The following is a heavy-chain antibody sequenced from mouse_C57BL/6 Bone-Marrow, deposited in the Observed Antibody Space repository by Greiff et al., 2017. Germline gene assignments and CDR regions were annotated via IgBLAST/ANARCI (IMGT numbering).Heavy chain of an antibody. CDR1: GYTFTSYW. Sequence: VQLQQPGAELVRPGSSVKLSCKASGYTFTSYWMHWVKQRPIQGLEWIGNIDPSDSETHYNQKFKDKATLTVDKSSSTAYMQLSSLTSEDSAVYSCARYGLRWYFDYWGQGTTLTVSS. V-gene: IGHV1-52*01. CDR2: IDPSDSET. D-gene: IGHD3-3*01. CDR3: ARYGLRWYFDY. J-gene: IGHJ2*01.